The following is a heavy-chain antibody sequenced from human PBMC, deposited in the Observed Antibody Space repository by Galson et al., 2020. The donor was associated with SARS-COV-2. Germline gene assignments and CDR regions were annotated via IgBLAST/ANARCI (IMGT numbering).Heavy chain of an antibody. D-gene: IGHD7-27*01. CDR3: SRERTGRRWFDP. CDR1: GESFNGHY. CDR2: INPTGSI. V-gene: IGHV4-34*01. J-gene: IGHJ5*02. Sequence: SETLSLTCAVYGESFNGHYWSWIRQPPGKGLEWIGEINPTGSIHYSPSLKSRITISADTSKNQFSLRLSSVTAADTAVYYCSRERTGRRWFDPWGQGTLVTVSS.